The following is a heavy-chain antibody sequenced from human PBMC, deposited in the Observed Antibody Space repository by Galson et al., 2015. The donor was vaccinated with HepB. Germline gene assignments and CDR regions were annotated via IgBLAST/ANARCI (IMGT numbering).Heavy chain of an antibody. Sequence: SLRLSCAASGFSYRDYWMSWVRQAPGKGLEWVANIKQDGSEKNYAGFVKGRFTMSRDNAKNSLYLQMDSLRDEDTAVYYCARDQLGYCSAKTCYNSHAFDIWGRGTMVTVSS. V-gene: IGHV3-7*01. D-gene: IGHD2-2*02. CDR2: IKQDGSEK. CDR1: GFSYRDYW. J-gene: IGHJ3*02. CDR3: ARDQLGYCSAKTCYNSHAFDI.